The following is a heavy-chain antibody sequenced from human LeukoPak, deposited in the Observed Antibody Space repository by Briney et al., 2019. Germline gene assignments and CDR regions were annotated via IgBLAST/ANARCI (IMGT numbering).Heavy chain of an antibody. Sequence: SETLSLTCTVSGGSISSYYWSWIRQPPGEGLEWIGYIYYSGSTNYNPSLKSRVTISVDTSKNQFSLKLSSVTAADTAVYYCARVGYSYGSTYYYYYYMDVWGKGTTVTVSS. CDR1: GGSISSYY. V-gene: IGHV4-59*12. CDR3: ARVGYSYGSTYYYYYYMDV. D-gene: IGHD5-18*01. J-gene: IGHJ6*03. CDR2: IYYSGST.